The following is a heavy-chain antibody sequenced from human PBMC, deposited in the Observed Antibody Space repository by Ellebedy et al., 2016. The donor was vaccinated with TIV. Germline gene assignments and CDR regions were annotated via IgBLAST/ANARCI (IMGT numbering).Heavy chain of an antibody. J-gene: IGHJ4*02. CDR3: VRLGYCSSTRCYFDY. CDR2: IGGSGRST. D-gene: IGHD2-2*01. CDR1: GFSFSSYA. Sequence: GESLKISCAASGFSFSSYAMSWVRQAPGKGPEWVSGIGGSGRSTYYADSVKGRFTISRDNSKDTLYLQMNSLRAEDTAVYYCVRLGYCSSTRCYFDYWGQGTLVTVSS. V-gene: IGHV3-23*01.